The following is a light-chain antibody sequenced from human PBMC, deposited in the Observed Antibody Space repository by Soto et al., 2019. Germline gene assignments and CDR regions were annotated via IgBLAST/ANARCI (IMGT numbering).Light chain of an antibody. Sequence: DIQVTQSPSTLSAFVGDRVTITCRASQSVSSWLAWYQQKPGKAPKLLIYRASTLESGVPSRFSGSGSGTEFTLTISSLQPDDFATYYCQQYISYSTFGQGTKVEIK. J-gene: IGKJ1*01. V-gene: IGKV1-5*03. CDR3: QQYISYST. CDR2: RAS. CDR1: QSVSSW.